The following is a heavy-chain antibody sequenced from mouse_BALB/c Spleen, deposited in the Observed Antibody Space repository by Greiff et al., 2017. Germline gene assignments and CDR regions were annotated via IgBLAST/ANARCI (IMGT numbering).Heavy chain of an antibody. J-gene: IGHJ3*01. CDR3: AREMFAY. CDR1: GFTFSSYA. CDR2: ISSGGST. Sequence: EVKLMESGGGLVKPGGSLKLSCAASGFTFSSYAMSWVRQTPEKRLEWVASISSGGSTYYPDSVKGRFTISRDNARNILYLQMSSLRSEDTAMYYCAREMFAYWGQGTLVTVSA. V-gene: IGHV5-6-5*01.